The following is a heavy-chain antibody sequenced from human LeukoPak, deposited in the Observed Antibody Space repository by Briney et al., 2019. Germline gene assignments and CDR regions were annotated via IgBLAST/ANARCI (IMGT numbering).Heavy chain of an antibody. CDR2: ISSSGSNI. Sequence: KTGGSLRLSCAASGFTFSDYYMSWIRQAPGKGLEWVSYISSSGSNIYYADSVKGRFTISRDNAKNSLYLQMNSLRAEDTAVYYCARAQVAIAAAGTAGGQGTLVTVS. V-gene: IGHV3-11*01. CDR3: ARAQVAIAAAGTA. J-gene: IGHJ4*02. D-gene: IGHD6-13*01. CDR1: GFTFSDYY.